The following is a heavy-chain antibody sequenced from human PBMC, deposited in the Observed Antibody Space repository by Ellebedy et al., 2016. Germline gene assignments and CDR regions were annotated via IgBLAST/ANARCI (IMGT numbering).Heavy chain of an antibody. Sequence: GESLKISCAASGFTFHTYNMNWVRQAPGKGLEWVSSISSSGTYVYYADSLKDRFTISIDNSKNTVDLQMDSLRAEDTAVYYCTRLETSGQGFDYWGQGTPVTVSS. CDR1: GFTFHTYN. J-gene: IGHJ4*02. D-gene: IGHD3-10*01. CDR2: ISSSGTYV. V-gene: IGHV3-21*01. CDR3: TRLETSGQGFDY.